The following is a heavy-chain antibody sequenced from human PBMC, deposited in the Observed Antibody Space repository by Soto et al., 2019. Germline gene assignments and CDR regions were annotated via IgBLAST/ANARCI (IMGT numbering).Heavy chain of an antibody. V-gene: IGHV4-39*07. D-gene: IGHD6-13*01. J-gene: IGHJ6*02. CDR3: ARIAAVYGMDV. Sequence: SETLSLTCTVSGGSISSSSYYWGWIRQPPGKGLEWIGSIYYSGSTYYNPSLKSRVTISVDTSKNSLYLQMNSLRAEDTAVYYCARIAAVYGMDVWGQGTTVTVSS. CDR2: IYYSGST. CDR1: GGSISSSSYY.